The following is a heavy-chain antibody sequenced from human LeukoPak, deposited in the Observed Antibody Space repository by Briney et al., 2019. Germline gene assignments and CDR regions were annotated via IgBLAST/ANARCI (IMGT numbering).Heavy chain of an antibody. Sequence: ASVKVSCKASGYTFTSYDINWVRQATGQGLEWRGWMNPNSGNTGYAQKFQGRVTMTRNTSISTAYMELSSLRSEDTAVYYCARGSQGYDFWSGYYTRYMDVWGKGTTVTVSS. V-gene: IGHV1-8*01. CDR1: GYTFTSYD. CDR2: MNPNSGNT. J-gene: IGHJ6*03. D-gene: IGHD3-3*01. CDR3: ARGSQGYDFWSGYYTRYMDV.